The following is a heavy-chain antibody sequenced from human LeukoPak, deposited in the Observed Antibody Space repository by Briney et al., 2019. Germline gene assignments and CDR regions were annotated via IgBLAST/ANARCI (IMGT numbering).Heavy chain of an antibody. CDR1: GFIFGDYA. V-gene: IGHV3-49*04. CDR3: TTDRDSSWSKPIDY. CDR2: IRSKAYGGTT. J-gene: IGHJ4*02. Sequence: GGSLRLSCTASGFIFGDYAMSWVRQAPGKGLEWVGFIRSKAYGGTTEYAASVKGRFTISRDDSKNTLYLQMNSLKTEDTAVYYCTTDRDSSWSKPIDYWGQGTLVTVSS. D-gene: IGHD6-13*01.